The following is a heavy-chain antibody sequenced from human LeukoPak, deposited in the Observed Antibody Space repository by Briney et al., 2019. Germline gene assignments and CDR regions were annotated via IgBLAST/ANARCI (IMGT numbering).Heavy chain of an antibody. Sequence: SETLSLTCAVYGGSFSGYYWSWIRQPPGKGLEWIGEINHSGSTNYNPSLKSRVTISVDTSKSQFSLKLSSVTAADTAVYYCASHHIEATGFDYWGQGTLVTVSS. CDR3: ASHHIEATGFDY. CDR2: INHSGST. J-gene: IGHJ4*02. V-gene: IGHV4-34*01. D-gene: IGHD5-12*01. CDR1: GGSFSGYY.